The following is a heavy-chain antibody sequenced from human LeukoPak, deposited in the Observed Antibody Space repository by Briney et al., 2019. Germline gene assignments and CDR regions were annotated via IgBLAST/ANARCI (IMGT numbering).Heavy chain of an antibody. Sequence: SETLSLTCSVSDYSINSGYYWGWIRQPPGKGLEWIGSIYQSGHTYYNPSLKSRVTISVDTSKNQFSLELNSVIAADTAVYYCARQVATKGEWAFDIWGQGTLVTVSS. J-gene: IGHJ3*02. V-gene: IGHV4-38-2*02. CDR3: ARQVATKGEWAFDI. CDR2: IYQSGHT. CDR1: DYSINSGYY. D-gene: IGHD5-12*01.